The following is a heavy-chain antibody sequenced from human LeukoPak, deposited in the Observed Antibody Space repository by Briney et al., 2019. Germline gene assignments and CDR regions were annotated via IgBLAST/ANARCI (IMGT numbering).Heavy chain of an antibody. CDR3: ARDESSSWSRAYAFDI. J-gene: IGHJ3*02. D-gene: IGHD6-13*01. Sequence: ASVKVSCKASGYTFTSYGISWVRQAPGQGREWMGWISAYNGNTNYAQKLQGRVTMTTDTSTSTAYMELRSLRSDDTAVYYCARDESSSWSRAYAFDIWGQGTMVTVSS. V-gene: IGHV1-18*01. CDR1: GYTFTSYG. CDR2: ISAYNGNT.